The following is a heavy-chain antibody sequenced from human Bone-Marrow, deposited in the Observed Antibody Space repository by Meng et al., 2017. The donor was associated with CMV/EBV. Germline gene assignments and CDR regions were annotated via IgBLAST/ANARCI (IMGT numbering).Heavy chain of an antibody. CDR2: INPNSGGT. CDR3: AREGLGIEVAGSLSASEAGYYGMDV. J-gene: IGHJ6*02. V-gene: IGHV1-2*02. Sequence: ASVKVSCKASGYTFTGYYMHWVRQAPGQGLEWMGWINPNSGGTNYAQKFQGRVTMTRDTSISTAYMELSRLRSDDTAVYYCAREGLGIEVAGSLSASEAGYYGMDVWGQGTTVTVSS. D-gene: IGHD6-19*01. CDR1: GYTFTGYY.